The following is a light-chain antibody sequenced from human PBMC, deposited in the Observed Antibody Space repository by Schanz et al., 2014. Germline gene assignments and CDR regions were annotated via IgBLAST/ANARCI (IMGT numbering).Light chain of an antibody. J-gene: IGKJ3*01. CDR2: DAS. CDR1: ESVSGY. CDR3: QQRSDWPPIFT. V-gene: IGKV3-11*01. Sequence: EIVLTQSPATLSLSPGERATLTCRASESVSGYLAWYQQKPGQAPRLLIHDASNRATGIPARFSGSGAGTDFTLTISGLEPEEFAVYYCQQRSDWPPIFTFGPGTTVHLK.